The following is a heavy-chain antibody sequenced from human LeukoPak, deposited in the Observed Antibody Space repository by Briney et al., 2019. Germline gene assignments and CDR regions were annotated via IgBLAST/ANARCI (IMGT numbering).Heavy chain of an antibody. CDR1: GFTFSSYA. V-gene: IGHV3-23*01. Sequence: GGSLRLSCAASGFTFSSYAMSWVRQAPGKGLEWVSAISGSGGSTYYADSVRGRFTISRDNSKNTLYLQMNSLRAEDTAVYYCAKCYDSSALMGDFDYWGQGTLVTVSS. CDR2: ISGSGGST. J-gene: IGHJ4*02. CDR3: AKCYDSSALMGDFDY. D-gene: IGHD3-22*01.